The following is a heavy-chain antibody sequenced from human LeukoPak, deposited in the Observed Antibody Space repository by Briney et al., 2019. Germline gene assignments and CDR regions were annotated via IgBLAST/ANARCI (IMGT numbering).Heavy chain of an antibody. CDR3: AGDFDY. Sequence: SETLSLTCTISGGSSSSYSWSWIRQPPGKGLEWIGYISYSGSTNYNPSVKSRVTISVDRSKNQFSLKLSSVTAADTAVYYCAGDFDYWGQGTLVRVSS. CDR2: ISYSGST. CDR1: GGSSSSYS. V-gene: IGHV4-59*01. J-gene: IGHJ4*02.